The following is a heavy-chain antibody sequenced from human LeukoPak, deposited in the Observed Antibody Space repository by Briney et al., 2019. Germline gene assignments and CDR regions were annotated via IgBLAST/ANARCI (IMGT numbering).Heavy chain of an antibody. CDR2: MKVDGSDI. J-gene: IGHJ4*02. CDR3: ARGRGWIYDS. CDR1: GFTFTNDF. Sequence: GGSLRLSCAASGFTFTNDFMTWVRQAPGKGLEWVANMKVDGSDIHYVDSVNGRFTISSDNARNSLYLQMNTLRVADTAVYCCARGRGWIYDSWGRGTLVTVSS. V-gene: IGHV3-7*04. D-gene: IGHD6-19*01.